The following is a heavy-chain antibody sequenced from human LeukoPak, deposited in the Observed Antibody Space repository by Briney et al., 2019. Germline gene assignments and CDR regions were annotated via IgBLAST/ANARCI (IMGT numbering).Heavy chain of an antibody. CDR2: IFYSGNT. CDR1: GGSINSSSYY. D-gene: IGHD6-19*01. J-gene: IGHJ4*02. Sequence: SETLSLTCTVSGGSINSSSYYWGWIRQPPGKGLEWIGSIFYSGNTYDNPSLKSRVTISVDTSKNQFSLKLSSVTAADTAVYYCARAIAVAAPWDYWGQGTLVTVPS. CDR3: ARAIAVAAPWDY. V-gene: IGHV4-39*07.